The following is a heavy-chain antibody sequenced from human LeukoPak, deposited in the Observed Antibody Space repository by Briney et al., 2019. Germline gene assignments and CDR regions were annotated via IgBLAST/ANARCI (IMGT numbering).Heavy chain of an antibody. J-gene: IGHJ2*01. Sequence: PGGSLRLSCAASGFTFSSYYMTWVRQAPGKGLEWVSTSTGGTTYYADSVRGRFTISRDNSKNTLYLQMNSLRAEDTAVYYCAKGWYFDLWGRGTLVTVSS. CDR3: AKGWYFDL. V-gene: IGHV3-23*01. CDR1: GFTFSSYY. CDR2: STGGTT.